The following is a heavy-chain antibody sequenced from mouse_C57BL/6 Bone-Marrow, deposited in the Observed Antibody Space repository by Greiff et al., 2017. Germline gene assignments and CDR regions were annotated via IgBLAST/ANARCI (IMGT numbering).Heavy chain of an antibody. CDR2: IRLKSDNYAT. CDR1: GFTFSNYW. J-gene: IGHJ4*01. D-gene: IGHD4-1*01. CDR3: TSNCDVHGYYAIDY. Sequence: DVKLQESGGGLVQPGGSMKLSCVASGFTFSNYWMNWVRQSPEKGLEWVAQIRLKSDNYATHYAESVKGRFTISRDDSKSSVYLQMNNLSAEDTVIYYCTSNCDVHGYYAIDYWGQGTSVTVSS. V-gene: IGHV6-3*01.